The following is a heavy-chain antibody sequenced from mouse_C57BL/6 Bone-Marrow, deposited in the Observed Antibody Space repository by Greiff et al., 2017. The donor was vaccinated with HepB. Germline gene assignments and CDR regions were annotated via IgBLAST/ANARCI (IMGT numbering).Heavy chain of an antibody. Sequence: VQLKESGAELARPGASVKLSCKASGYTFTSYGISWVKQRTGQGLEWIGEIYPRSGNTYYNEKFKGKATLTADKSSSTAYMELRSLTSEDSAVYFCARGRSSYWYFDVWGTGTTVTVSS. CDR2: IYPRSGNT. J-gene: IGHJ1*03. CDR1: GYTFTSYG. CDR3: ARGRSSYWYFDV. V-gene: IGHV1-81*01. D-gene: IGHD1-1*01.